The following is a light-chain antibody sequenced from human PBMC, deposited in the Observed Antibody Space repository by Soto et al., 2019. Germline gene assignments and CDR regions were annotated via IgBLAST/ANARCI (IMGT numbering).Light chain of an antibody. CDR2: GNS. CDR1: SSNIGAGYD. J-gene: IGLJ2*01. CDR3: QSYYSSLSGSNVV. V-gene: IGLV1-40*01. Sequence: QSVLTQPPSVSGAPGQRVTISCTGTSSNIGAGYDVHWYQQLPGTAPKLLIYGNSNRPSGVPDRFSGSKSGTSASLAITGLQAEDEADDDFQSYYSSLSGSNVVFGGGTKVTVL.